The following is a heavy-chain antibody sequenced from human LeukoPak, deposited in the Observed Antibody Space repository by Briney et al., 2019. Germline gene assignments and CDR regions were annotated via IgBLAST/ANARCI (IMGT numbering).Heavy chain of an antibody. D-gene: IGHD3-3*01. Sequence: PGGSLRLSCAASGFTFSSYWMHWVRQAPGKGLVWVSRINGDGSSTSYADSVKGRFTISRDNAKNTLYLQMNSLRAEDTAVYYCARAYYDFWSGYYEGYYYYYMDVWGKGTTVTVSS. J-gene: IGHJ6*03. CDR2: INGDGSST. CDR3: ARAYYDFWSGYYEGYYYYYMDV. V-gene: IGHV3-74*01. CDR1: GFTFSSYW.